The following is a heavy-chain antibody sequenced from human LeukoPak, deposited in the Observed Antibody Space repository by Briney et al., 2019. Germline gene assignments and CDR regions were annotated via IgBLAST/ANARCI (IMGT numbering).Heavy chain of an antibody. CDR2: IYYSGST. D-gene: IGHD2-2*02. Sequence: SETLSLTCTVSGGSISSSSYYWGWIRQPPGKGLEWIGYIYYSGSTNYNPSLKSRVTISVDTSKNQFSLKLSSVTAADTAVYYCARASGYCSSTSCYTDHDYWGQGTLVTVSS. CDR3: ARASGYCSSTSCYTDHDY. J-gene: IGHJ4*02. V-gene: IGHV4-61*05. CDR1: GGSISSSSYY.